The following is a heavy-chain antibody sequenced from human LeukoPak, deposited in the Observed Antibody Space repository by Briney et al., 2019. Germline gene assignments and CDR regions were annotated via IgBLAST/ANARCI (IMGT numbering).Heavy chain of an antibody. D-gene: IGHD3-10*01. CDR2: IKQDGGEK. J-gene: IGHJ4*02. Sequence: GGSLRLSCAGSGFTFSNHQMNWVRRAPGKGLEWLAKIKQDGGEKQYVDSVKGRFTISRDNAKNSLYLQRNSLRVEDTAMYYCARWNYDSGSWVLDYWGQGTLVTVSS. CDR1: GFTFSNHQ. CDR3: ARWNYDSGSWVLDY. V-gene: IGHV3-7*05.